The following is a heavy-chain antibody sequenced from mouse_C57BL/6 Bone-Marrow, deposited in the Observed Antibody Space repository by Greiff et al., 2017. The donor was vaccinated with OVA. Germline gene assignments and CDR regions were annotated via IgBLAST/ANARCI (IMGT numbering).Heavy chain of an antibody. Sequence: QVQLQQPGAELVKPGASVKLSCKASGYTFTSYWMHWVKQRPGQGLEWIGMIHPNSGSTNYNEKFKSKATLTVDKSSSTAYMQLSSLTSEDSAVYYCARRGSSYAYWYFDVWGTGTTVTVSS. CDR2: IHPNSGST. J-gene: IGHJ1*03. CDR3: ARRGSSYAYWYFDV. V-gene: IGHV1-64*01. CDR1: GYTFTSYW. D-gene: IGHD1-1*01.